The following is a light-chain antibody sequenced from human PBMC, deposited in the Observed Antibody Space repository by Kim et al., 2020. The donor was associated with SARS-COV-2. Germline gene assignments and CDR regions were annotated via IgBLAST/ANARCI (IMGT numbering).Light chain of an antibody. CDR2: WAS. J-gene: IGKJ4*02. CDR1: QSVLYSCNNKNY. Sequence: TTINSKSSQSVLYSCNNKNYLAGYQQKPGQPPKLLIFWASTRESGVPDRFSGGGSGTDFTLPISSLQAEDVAVYYCQQYYSSPLTFGGGTKVDIK. V-gene: IGKV4-1*01. CDR3: QQYYSSPLT.